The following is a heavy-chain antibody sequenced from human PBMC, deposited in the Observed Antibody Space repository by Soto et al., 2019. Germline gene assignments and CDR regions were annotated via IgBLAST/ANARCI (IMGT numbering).Heavy chain of an antibody. CDR1: GFTFSSYW. V-gene: IGHV3-7*01. Sequence: PGGSLRLSCAASGFTFSSYWMSWVRQAPGKGLEWVANIKQDGSEKYYVDSVKGRFTISRDNAKNSLYLQMNSLRAEDTAVYYCATSPTGTTYYYYGMDVWGQGTTVTVSS. CDR2: IKQDGSEK. J-gene: IGHJ6*02. D-gene: IGHD1-7*01. CDR3: ATSPTGTTYYYYGMDV.